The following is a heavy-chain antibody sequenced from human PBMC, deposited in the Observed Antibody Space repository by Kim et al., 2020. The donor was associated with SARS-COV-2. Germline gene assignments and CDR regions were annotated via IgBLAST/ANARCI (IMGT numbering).Heavy chain of an antibody. J-gene: IGHJ4*02. V-gene: IGHV3-66*02. CDR2: IYSGGST. CDR3: ASSPPYYYDSSGYLSLDY. Sequence: GGSLRLSCAASGFTVSSNYMSWVRQAPGKGLEWVSVIYSGGSTYYADSVKGRFTISRDNSKNTLYLQMNSLRAEDTAVYYCASSPPYYYDSSGYLSLDYWGQGTLVTVSS. D-gene: IGHD3-22*01. CDR1: GFTVSSNY.